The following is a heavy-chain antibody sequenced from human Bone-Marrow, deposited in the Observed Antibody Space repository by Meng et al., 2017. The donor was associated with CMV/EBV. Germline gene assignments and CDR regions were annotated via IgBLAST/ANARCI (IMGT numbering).Heavy chain of an antibody. Sequence: FTVSGNYLTGVRQAPGKGLEWVSVIHSGGSTYYADSVKGRFTISRDNSKNTLYLQMNSLRAEDTAVYYCARRRYYGSGSYKDWYFDLWGRGTLVTVSS. J-gene: IGHJ2*01. CDR1: FTVSGNY. V-gene: IGHV3-66*02. D-gene: IGHD3-10*01. CDR3: ARRRYYGSGSYKDWYFDL. CDR2: IHSGGST.